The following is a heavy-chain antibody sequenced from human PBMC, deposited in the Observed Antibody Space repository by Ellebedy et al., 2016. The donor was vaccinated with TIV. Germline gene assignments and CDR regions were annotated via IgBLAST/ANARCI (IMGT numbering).Heavy chain of an antibody. Sequence: PGGSLRLSCVASGFSLGDYGLHWVRQAPGKGLEWVAFVRPDGSQKYYAESVQGRCNIARDNSKNMLFLQMNSLTSEDTAVFYCAKNTDYDRTDYLAFGMDVWGQGATVIVSS. CDR3: AKNTDYDRTDYLAFGMDV. CDR2: VRPDGSQK. CDR1: GFSLGDYG. D-gene: IGHD4-17*01. V-gene: IGHV3-30*02. J-gene: IGHJ6*02.